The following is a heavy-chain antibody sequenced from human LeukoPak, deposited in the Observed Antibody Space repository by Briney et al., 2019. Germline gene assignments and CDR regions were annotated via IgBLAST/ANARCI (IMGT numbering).Heavy chain of an antibody. CDR1: GFTFSSYG. Sequence: PGGSLRLSCAASGFTFSSYGMHWVRQAPGKGLEWVAVIWYGGSNKYYADSVKGRFTISRDNSKNTLYLQMNSLRAEDTAVYYCAKGSSFLDVWGKGTTVTVSS. CDR3: AKGSSFLDV. J-gene: IGHJ6*04. V-gene: IGHV3-30*02. CDR2: IWYGGSNK. D-gene: IGHD2/OR15-2a*01.